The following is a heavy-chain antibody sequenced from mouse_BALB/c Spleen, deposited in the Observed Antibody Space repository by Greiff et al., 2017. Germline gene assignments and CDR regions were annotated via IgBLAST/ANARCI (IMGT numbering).Heavy chain of an antibody. Sequence: EVQLVESGGGLVQPGGSLKLSCAASGFTFSSYTMSWVRQTPEKRLEWVAYISNGGGSTYYPDTVKGRFTISRDNAKNTLYLQMSSLKSEDTAMYYCARGDYGNSYYAMDYWGQGTSVTVSS. CDR1: GFTFSSYT. D-gene: IGHD2-1*01. J-gene: IGHJ4*01. V-gene: IGHV5-12-2*01. CDR3: ARGDYGNSYYAMDY. CDR2: ISNGGGST.